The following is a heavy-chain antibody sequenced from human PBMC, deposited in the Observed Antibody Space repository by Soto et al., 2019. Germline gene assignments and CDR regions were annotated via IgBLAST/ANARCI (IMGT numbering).Heavy chain of an antibody. V-gene: IGHV3-72*01. CDR2: SRDKAQGYSI. CDR1: GFTLSDHY. CDR3: VKYGGAAARPTFYYGLDV. Sequence: EVQLVESGGGLVQPGGSLRLSCAGSGFTLSDHYIDWVRQAPGKGLEWVGRSRDKAQGYSITYAASVKGRFTTSRDESKNSVYLQMNSLKTEDTAVYYCVKYGGAAARPTFYYGLDVWGQGTTVTVSS. D-gene: IGHD6-6*01. J-gene: IGHJ6*02.